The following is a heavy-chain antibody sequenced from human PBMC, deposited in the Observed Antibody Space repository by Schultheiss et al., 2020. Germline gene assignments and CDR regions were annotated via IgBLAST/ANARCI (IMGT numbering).Heavy chain of an antibody. V-gene: IGHV3-21*01. J-gene: IGHJ5*02. CDR1: GFTFDDYA. CDR3: AGDPCPSTSCYVGVFWFDP. CDR2: ISGSSSYI. Sequence: GGSLRLSCAASGFTFDDYAMHWVRQAPGKGLEWVSSISGSSSYIYYADSVKGRFTISRDNAKNSLYLQMNSLRAEDTAVYYCAGDPCPSTSCYVGVFWFDPWGQGTLVTVS. D-gene: IGHD2-2*01.